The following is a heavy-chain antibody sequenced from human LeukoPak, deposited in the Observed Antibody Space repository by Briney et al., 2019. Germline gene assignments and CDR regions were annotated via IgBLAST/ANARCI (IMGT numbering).Heavy chain of an antibody. V-gene: IGHV1-2*06. J-gene: IGHJ6*03. D-gene: IGHD6-13*01. CDR3: ASLEAAGSNYYYYYYMDV. CDR1: GYTFTGYY. Sequence: ASVKVSCKASGYTFTGYYMHLVRQAPGQGLEWMGRINPNSGGTNYAQKFQGRVTMTRDTSISTAYMELSRLRSDDTAVYYCASLEAAGSNYYYYYYMDVWGKGTTVTVSS. CDR2: INPNSGGT.